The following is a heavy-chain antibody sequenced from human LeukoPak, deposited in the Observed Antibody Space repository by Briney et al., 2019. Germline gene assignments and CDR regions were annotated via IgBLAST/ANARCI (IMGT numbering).Heavy chain of an antibody. V-gene: IGHV3-23*01. J-gene: IGHJ4*02. CDR3: AKGSGNGYGSGPFDY. D-gene: IGHD3-10*01. CDR1: GFTFSSYS. Sequence: PGGSLRLSCAASGFTFSSYSMNWVRQAPGKGLEWVSAISGRDGNTYYADSVKGRFTISRDNSKNTVSLQMSSLRAEDTALYYCAKGSGNGYGSGPFDYWGQGTLVTVSS. CDR2: ISGRDGNT.